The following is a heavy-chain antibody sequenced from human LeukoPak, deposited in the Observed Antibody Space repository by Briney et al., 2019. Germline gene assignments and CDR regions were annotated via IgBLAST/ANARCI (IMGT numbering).Heavy chain of an antibody. CDR2: IYHSGST. J-gene: IGHJ4*02. CDR3: AREKVERIPGIAAAARVHYFDY. D-gene: IGHD6-13*01. V-gene: IGHV4-59*12. Sequence: SETLSLTCTVSGGPISSYYWSWIRQPPGKGLEWIGYIYHSGSTYYNPSLKSRVTISVDRSKNQFSLKLSSVTAADTAVYYCAREKVERIPGIAAAARVHYFDYWGQGTLVTVSS. CDR1: GGPISSYY.